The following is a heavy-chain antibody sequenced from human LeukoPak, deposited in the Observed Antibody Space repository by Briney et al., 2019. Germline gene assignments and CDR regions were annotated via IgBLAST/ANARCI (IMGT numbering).Heavy chain of an antibody. Sequence: GGSLRLSCAASGFTFSSYAMSWVRQAPGKGLEWVSAISGSGGSTYYADSVKGRFTISRDNSENTLYLQMNSLRAEDTAVYYCAKRASPPAYYYDSSGYYLDYWGQGTLVTVSS. CDR1: GFTFSSYA. V-gene: IGHV3-23*01. CDR3: AKRASPPAYYYDSSGYYLDY. J-gene: IGHJ4*02. CDR2: ISGSGGST. D-gene: IGHD3-22*01.